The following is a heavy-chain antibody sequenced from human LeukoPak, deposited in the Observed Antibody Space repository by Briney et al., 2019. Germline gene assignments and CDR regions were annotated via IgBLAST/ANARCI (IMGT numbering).Heavy chain of an antibody. D-gene: IGHD2-21*02. Sequence: SETLSLTCAVSGTSISPYYWSWIRQPPGKGLEWIGYIYYSGGTNYNPSLKSRVTISIDTSEIQVSLILRSVTAADTAVYYCAREVGDSDSDNWFDPWGQGTLVTVSS. CDR3: AREVGDSDSDNWFDP. CDR1: GTSISPYY. V-gene: IGHV4-59*01. CDR2: IYYSGGT. J-gene: IGHJ5*02.